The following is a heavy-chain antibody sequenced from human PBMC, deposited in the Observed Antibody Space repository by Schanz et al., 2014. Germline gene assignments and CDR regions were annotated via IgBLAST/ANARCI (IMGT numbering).Heavy chain of an antibody. Sequence: QVQLVQSGAEVKKPGASVRVSCKASGYSFTTYDVNWVRQATGQGLEWMGWMNPTTGNRGYAQNFQGRVTMTRDTSTSTVSMELSSLRSEDTAVYFCARGPSTGAFDIWGQGTMVTVSS. CDR2: MNPTTGNR. CDR3: ARGPSTGAFDI. J-gene: IGHJ3*02. CDR1: GYSFTTYD. V-gene: IGHV1-8*01.